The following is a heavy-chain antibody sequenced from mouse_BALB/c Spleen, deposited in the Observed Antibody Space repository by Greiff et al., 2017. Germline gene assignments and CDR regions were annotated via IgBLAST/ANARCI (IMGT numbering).Heavy chain of an antibody. J-gene: IGHJ3*01. D-gene: IGHD2-1*01. CDR2: IRNKANGYTT. CDR3: ARDRAYGTPFAY. V-gene: IGHV7-3*02. Sequence: EVQLQESGGGLVQPGGSLRLSCATSGFTFTDYYMSWVRQPPGKALEWLGFIRNKANGYTTEYSASVKGRFTISRDNSQSILYLQMNTLRAEDSATYYCARDRAYGTPFAYWGQGTLVTVSA. CDR1: GFTFTDYY.